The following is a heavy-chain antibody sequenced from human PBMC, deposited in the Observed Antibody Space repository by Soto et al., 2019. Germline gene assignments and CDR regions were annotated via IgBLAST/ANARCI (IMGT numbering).Heavy chain of an antibody. J-gene: IGHJ4*02. CDR3: ARGRSAIFGVAYYFDY. Sequence: QIQLMQSGADVKKPGASVKVTCRAPGYTFTSYGVAWVRQAPGQGLEWMGWISGFNGNTKYATNLQDRVTMTIDTSTRTGYSELRSVRPGDTAVYYGARGRSAIFGVAYYFDYWGQGILVTVSS. V-gene: IGHV1-18*01. D-gene: IGHD3-3*01. CDR1: GYTFTSYG. CDR2: ISGFNGNT.